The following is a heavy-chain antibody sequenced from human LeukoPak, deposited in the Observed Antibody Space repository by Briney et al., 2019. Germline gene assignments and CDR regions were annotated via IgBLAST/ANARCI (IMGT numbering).Heavy chain of an antibody. CDR3: ARAPHYDPPID. Sequence: WVSAISGSGGSTYYADSVKGRFTISRDNSKNTLYLQMNSLRAEDTAVYYCARAPHYDPPIDWGQGSLVTVSS. V-gene: IGHV3-23*01. D-gene: IGHD3-3*01. J-gene: IGHJ4*02. CDR2: ISGSGGST.